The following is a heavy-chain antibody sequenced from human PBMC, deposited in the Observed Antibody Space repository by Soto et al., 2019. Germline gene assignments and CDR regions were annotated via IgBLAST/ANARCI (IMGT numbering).Heavy chain of an antibody. CDR2: VYYSGST. J-gene: IGHJ5*02. CDR3: ARATSMAS. D-gene: IGHD5-18*01. V-gene: IGHV4-59*01. CDR1: GVSISSYY. Sequence: QVQLQESGPGLVKPSETLSLTCTVSGVSISSYYWSWVRQSPGKGLEWSGYVYYSGSTNYNPSLKSRVTISVDTSKNQLSLMVTSVTTADTAVYYCARATSMASWGPGTLVTVSS.